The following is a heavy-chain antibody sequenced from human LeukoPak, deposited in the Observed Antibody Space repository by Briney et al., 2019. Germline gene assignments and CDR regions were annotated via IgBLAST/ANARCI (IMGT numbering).Heavy chain of an antibody. Sequence: ASVKVSCKASGYTFTGYYMHWVQQAPGQGLEWMGRINPNSGGTNYAQKFQGRVTMTRDTSISTAYMELSRLRSDDTAVYYCARSAITMVRGVINWFDPWGQGTLVTVSS. CDR2: INPNSGGT. J-gene: IGHJ5*02. CDR1: GYTFTGYY. D-gene: IGHD3-10*01. CDR3: ARSAITMVRGVINWFDP. V-gene: IGHV1-2*06.